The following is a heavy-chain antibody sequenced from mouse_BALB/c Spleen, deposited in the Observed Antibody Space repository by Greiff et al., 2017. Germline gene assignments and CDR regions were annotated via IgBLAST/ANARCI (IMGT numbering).Heavy chain of an antibody. CDR2: ISSGGST. J-gene: IGHJ4*01. Sequence: EVQLVESGGGLVKPGGSLKLSCAASGFTFSSYAMSWVRQTPEKRLEWVASISSGGSTYYPDSVKGRFTISRDNARNILYLQMSSLRSEDTAMYYCARPIYYDYDYAMDYWGQGTSVTVSS. CDR1: GFTFSSYA. CDR3: ARPIYYDYDYAMDY. V-gene: IGHV5-6-5*01. D-gene: IGHD2-4*01.